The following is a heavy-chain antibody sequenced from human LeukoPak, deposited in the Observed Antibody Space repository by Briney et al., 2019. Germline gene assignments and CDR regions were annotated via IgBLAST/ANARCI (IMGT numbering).Heavy chain of an antibody. CDR2: IYSGGST. Sequence: PGGSLRLSCAASAFTYSSNYMSWVRQAPGKGLVWVSVIYSGGSTDYADSVKGRFTISSDNSKNTLYLQMNSLRAEDTAVYYCTGDSWTYTGGVKRNTYAYEYWGQGTLVTVSS. CDR3: TGDSWTYTGGVKRNTYAYEY. CDR1: AFTYSSNY. J-gene: IGHJ4*02. D-gene: IGHD5-18*01. V-gene: IGHV3-53*01.